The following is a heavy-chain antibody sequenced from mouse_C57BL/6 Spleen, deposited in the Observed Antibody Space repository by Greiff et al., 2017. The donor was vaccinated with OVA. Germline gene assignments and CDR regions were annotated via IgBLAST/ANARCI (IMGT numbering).Heavy chain of an antibody. CDR2: ISSGSSTI. CDR1: GFTFSDYG. Sequence: VKLMESGGGLVKPGGSLKLSCAASGFTFSDYGMHWVRQAPEKGLEWVAYISSGSSTIYYADTVKGRFTISRDNAKNTLFLQMTSLRSEDTAMYYCARGDYYGSSYDYFDYWGQGTTLTVSS. D-gene: IGHD1-1*01. J-gene: IGHJ2*01. V-gene: IGHV5-17*01. CDR3: ARGDYYGSSYDYFDY.